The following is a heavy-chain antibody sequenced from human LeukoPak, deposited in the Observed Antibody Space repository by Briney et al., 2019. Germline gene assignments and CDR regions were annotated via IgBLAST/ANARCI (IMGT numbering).Heavy chain of an antibody. Sequence: TLSLTCTVSGGSISSGGYYWSWIRQHPGKGLEWIGYIYYSGSTYYNPSLKSRVTISVDTSKNQVSLKLSSVTAADTAVYYCASAPRGSGRPIGYWGQGTLVTVSS. CDR2: IYYSGST. CDR1: GGSISSGGYY. CDR3: ASAPRGSGRPIGY. V-gene: IGHV4-31*03. J-gene: IGHJ4*02. D-gene: IGHD3-10*01.